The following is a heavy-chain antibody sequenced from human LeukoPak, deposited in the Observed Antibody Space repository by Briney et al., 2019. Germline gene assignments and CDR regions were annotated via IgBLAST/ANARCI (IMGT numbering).Heavy chain of an antibody. J-gene: IGHJ3*02. CDR1: GGSISSSSYY. CDR3: ARGWELLNDAFDI. Sequence: SETLSLTCTVSGGSISSSSYYWGWIRQPPGKVLEWIGSIYYSGSTYYNPSLKSRVTISVDTSKNQFSLKLSSVTAADTAVYYCARGWELLNDAFDIWGQGTMVTVSS. D-gene: IGHD1-26*01. CDR2: IYYSGST. V-gene: IGHV4-39*01.